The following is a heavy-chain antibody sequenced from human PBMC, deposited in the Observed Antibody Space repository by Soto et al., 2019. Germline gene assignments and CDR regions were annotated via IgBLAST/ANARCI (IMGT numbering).Heavy chain of an antibody. V-gene: IGHV3-23*01. D-gene: IGHD6-13*01. CDR2: ISGSGGST. CDR1: GFTFRSYA. Sequence: EVQLLESGGGLVQPGGSLRLSCAASGFTFRSYAMSWGRQAPGKGLEWVSGISGSGGSTYYADSVKGRFTISRDNSKNTVYLQMNSLRGEYTAVYYCAKVYSSSCPASCAFDIWGQGTMVTVSS. CDR3: AKVYSSSCPASCAFDI. J-gene: IGHJ3*02.